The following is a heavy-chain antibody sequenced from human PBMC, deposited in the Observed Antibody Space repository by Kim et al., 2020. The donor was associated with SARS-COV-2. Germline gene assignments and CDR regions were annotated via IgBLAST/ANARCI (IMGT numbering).Heavy chain of an antibody. Sequence: GGSLRLSCAASGFSFNSCAMSWVRQAPGKGLEWVSAISGSGRWTNYTDSVKGRFTISRDNSKNTLDLQVNSLRAEDTAVYYCAKLMRGYYRPIDSWGQGTLVTVSS. CDR2: ISGSGRWT. D-gene: IGHD3-3*01. CDR3: AKLMRGYYRPIDS. CDR1: GFSFNSCA. V-gene: IGHV3-23*01. J-gene: IGHJ4*02.